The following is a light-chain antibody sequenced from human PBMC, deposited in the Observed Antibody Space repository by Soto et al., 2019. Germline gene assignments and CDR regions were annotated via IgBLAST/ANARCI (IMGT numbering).Light chain of an antibody. CDR1: QSIGKH. V-gene: IGKV1-39*01. CDR3: QQSYSSPIT. CDR2: AAS. J-gene: IGKJ5*01. Sequence: DIQMTQSPSSLSSCVGDRFTITCRASQSIGKHLNWYQQKPGKAPKFLIYAASSLQSGVPSRFSGSGSGTDFTLTVNSLQPEDFAIYYCQQSYSSPITFGQGTRLEI.